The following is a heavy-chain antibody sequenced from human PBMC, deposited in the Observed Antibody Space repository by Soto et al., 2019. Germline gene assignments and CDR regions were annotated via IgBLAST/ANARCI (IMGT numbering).Heavy chain of an antibody. CDR1: GGSISSGGYS. V-gene: IGHV4-30-2*01. CDR2: IYHRGST. D-gene: IGHD4-17*01. CDR3: ARASTTVTTLDY. J-gene: IGHJ4*02. Sequence: QLQLQESGSGLVKPSQTLSLTCAVSGGSISSGGYSWSWIRQPPGKGLEWIGYIYHRGSTYYNPSLKSRVXXXVXXSKNQFSLKLSSVTAADTAVYYCARASTTVTTLDYWGQGTLVTVSS.